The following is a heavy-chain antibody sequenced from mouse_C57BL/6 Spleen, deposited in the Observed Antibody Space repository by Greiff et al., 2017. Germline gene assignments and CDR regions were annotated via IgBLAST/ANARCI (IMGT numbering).Heavy chain of an antibody. CDR2: IWTGGGT. CDR1: GFSFTSYA. J-gene: IGHJ2*01. D-gene: IGHD1-1*02. Sequence: VQLQQSGPCLVAPSQSLSITFPVSGFSFTSYAISRVRQPPGKGLEWLGVIWTGGGTNYNSALKSRLSISKDNSKSQVFLKMNSLQTDDTARYYCAILWSEDYWGQGTTLTVSS. V-gene: IGHV2-9-1*01. CDR3: AILWSEDY.